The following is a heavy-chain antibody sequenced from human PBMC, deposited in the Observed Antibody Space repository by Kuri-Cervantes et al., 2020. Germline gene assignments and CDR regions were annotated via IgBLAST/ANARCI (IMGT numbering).Heavy chain of an antibody. Sequence: SETLSLTCTVSGGSISSYYWSWIRQPPGKGLEWIGYIYYSGSTNYNPSLKSRVTISVDTSKNQFCLKLSSVTAADTAVYYCASVAVAGKGPDYWGQGTLVTVSS. CDR1: GGSISSYY. D-gene: IGHD6-19*01. CDR2: IYYSGST. V-gene: IGHV4-59*01. CDR3: ASVAVAGKGPDY. J-gene: IGHJ4*02.